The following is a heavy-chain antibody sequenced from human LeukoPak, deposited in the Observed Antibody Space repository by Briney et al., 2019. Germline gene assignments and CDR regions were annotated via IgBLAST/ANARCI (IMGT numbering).Heavy chain of an antibody. CDR1: GGSIRNFY. V-gene: IGHV4-59*01. D-gene: IGHD4-23*01. CDR3: ARNLGGWFDS. CDR2: VYYSGTT. Sequence: SETLSLICTVSGGSIRNFYWSWIRQPPGEGLEWIGYVYYSGTTKYNPSLKSRVTIPVDTSNNQFSLQLNSVTAADTAAYYCARNLGGWFDSWGQGSLVTVSS. J-gene: IGHJ5*01.